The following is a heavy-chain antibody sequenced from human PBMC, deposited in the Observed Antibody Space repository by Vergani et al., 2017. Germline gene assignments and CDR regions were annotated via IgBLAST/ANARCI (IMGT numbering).Heavy chain of an antibody. V-gene: IGHV4-59*12. CDR3: AREYSSTSGRAFDF. CDR2: IYSTGST. D-gene: IGHD2-2*01. CDR1: GSSMSGYY. Sequence: QVRLQESGPGLVKPSETLSLTCSVSGSSMSGYYWSWIRQPPGKELEWIGYIYSTGSTHHNPSLRRRINMSVDTSKNQFSLKLNSVTAADTAMYYCAREYSSTSGRAFDFWGQGTKVTVSS. J-gene: IGHJ3*01.